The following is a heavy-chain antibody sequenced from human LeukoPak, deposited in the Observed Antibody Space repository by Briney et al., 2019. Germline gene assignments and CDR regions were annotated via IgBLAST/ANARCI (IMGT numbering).Heavy chain of an antibody. J-gene: IGHJ5*02. CDR2: IYYSGST. CDR3: AREAGSSSSDWFDP. Sequence: SETLSLTCTVSGGSISSGGYYWSWIRQHPGKGLEWIGYIYYSGSTYYNPSLKSRVTISVDTSKNQFSLKLSSVTAADTAVYYCAREAGSSSSDWFDPWGQGTLVTVSS. D-gene: IGHD6-6*01. V-gene: IGHV4-31*03. CDR1: GGSISSGGYY.